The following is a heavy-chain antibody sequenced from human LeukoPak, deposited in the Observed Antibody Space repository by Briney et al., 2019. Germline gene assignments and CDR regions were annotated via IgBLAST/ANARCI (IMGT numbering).Heavy chain of an antibody. V-gene: IGHV3-23*01. D-gene: IGHD2-15*01. J-gene: IGHJ4*02. CDR1: GFTFSSYA. CDR2: ISGSGDNT. Sequence: GGSLRLSCAASGFTFSSYAMSWVRQPPGKGLEWVSGISGSGDNTYYADSVKGRFTISRDNSKKTLYLHLNSLRVEDAAVYYCAKEHMVAAVYYFDYWGQGTLVTVSS. CDR3: AKEHMVAAVYYFDY.